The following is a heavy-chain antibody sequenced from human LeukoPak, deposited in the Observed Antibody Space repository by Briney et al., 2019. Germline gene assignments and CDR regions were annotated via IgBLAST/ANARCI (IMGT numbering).Heavy chain of an antibody. CDR3: AKDRIMITFGGVKGRYFDY. CDR1: GFTFSSYA. V-gene: IGHV3-23*01. CDR2: ISGSGGST. J-gene: IGHJ4*02. D-gene: IGHD3-16*01. Sequence: PGGSLRLSCAASGFTFSSYAMSWVRQAPGKGLEWVSAISGSGGSTYYADSVKGRFTISRDNSKNTLYLQMNSLRAEDTAVYYCAKDRIMITFGGVKGRYFDYWGQGTLVTVSS.